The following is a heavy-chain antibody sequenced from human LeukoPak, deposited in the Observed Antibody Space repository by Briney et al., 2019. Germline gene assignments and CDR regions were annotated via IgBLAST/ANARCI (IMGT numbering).Heavy chain of an antibody. J-gene: IGHJ6*02. CDR1: GGSISSGGYS. D-gene: IGHD3-22*01. Sequence: SETLSLTCAVSGGSISSGGYSWSWIRQPPGKGLEWIGYIYHSGSTYYNPSLKSQVTISVDRSKNQFSLKLSSVTAADTAVYYCARGGDSSGYHYYYYGMDVWGQGTTVTVSS. V-gene: IGHV4-30-2*01. CDR2: IYHSGST. CDR3: ARGGDSSGYHYYYYGMDV.